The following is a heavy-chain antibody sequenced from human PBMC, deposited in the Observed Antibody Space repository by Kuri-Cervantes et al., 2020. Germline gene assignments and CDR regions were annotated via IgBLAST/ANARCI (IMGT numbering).Heavy chain of an antibody. V-gene: IGHV3-7*01. Sequence: GGSLRLSCAASGFTFSSYWMSWVRQAPGKGLEWVANINQDGSEKYYVDSVKGRFTISRDNAKNSLYLQMNSLRAEDTAVYYCARGGEGSRDGYKVIAPWGQGTLVTVSS. D-gene: IGHD5-24*01. CDR2: INQDGSEK. J-gene: IGHJ5*02. CDR3: ARGGEGSRDGYKVIAP. CDR1: GFTFSSYW.